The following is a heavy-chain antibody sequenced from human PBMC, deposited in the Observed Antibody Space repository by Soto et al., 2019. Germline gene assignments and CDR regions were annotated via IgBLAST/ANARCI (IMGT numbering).Heavy chain of an antibody. J-gene: IGHJ4*02. CDR3: ARNSGDYEVY. CDR2: ISTSGNTI. D-gene: IGHD4-17*01. CDR1: GFTFSSYE. V-gene: IGHV3-48*03. Sequence: GSLRLSCVGSGFTFSSYELNWVRQAPGKGLEWVSYISTSGNTIHYADSVKGRFTISRDNAKNSLYLQMNSLRAEDTAVYYCARNSGDYEVYWGQGTLVTVSS.